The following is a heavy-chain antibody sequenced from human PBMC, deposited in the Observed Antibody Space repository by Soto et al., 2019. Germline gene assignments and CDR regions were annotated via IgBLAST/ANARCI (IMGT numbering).Heavy chain of an antibody. J-gene: IGHJ4*02. CDR2: IYYSGST. Sequence: SETLSLTCTVSGGSITTSSYYWGWIRQPPGKGLEWIGSIYYSGSTYYNPSLKSRVTISVDTSKNQFSLKLSSVTAADTAVYYCMLGSGWKDFDYWGQGTLVT. V-gene: IGHV4-39*01. CDR1: GGSITTSSYY. CDR3: MLGSGWKDFDY. D-gene: IGHD3-22*01.